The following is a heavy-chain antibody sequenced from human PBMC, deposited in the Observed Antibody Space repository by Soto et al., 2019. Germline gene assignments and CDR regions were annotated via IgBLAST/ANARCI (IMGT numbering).Heavy chain of an antibody. D-gene: IGHD1-26*01. CDR2: TYYRSKWYN. J-gene: IGHJ5*02. CDR1: GDSVSSNSAA. Sequence: QVQLQQSGPGLVKPSQTLSLTCAISGDSVSSNSAAWNWIRQSPSRGLEWLGRTYYRSKWYNDYAVSVKSRITINPDTSKNQFSLQLNSVTPEDTAVYYCAREVVGATGFIRGFCEFDPWGQGTLVTVSS. CDR3: AREVVGATGFIRGFCEFDP. V-gene: IGHV6-1*01.